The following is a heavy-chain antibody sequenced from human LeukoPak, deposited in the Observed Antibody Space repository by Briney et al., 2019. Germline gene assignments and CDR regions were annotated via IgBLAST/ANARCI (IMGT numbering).Heavy chain of an antibody. J-gene: IGHJ4*02. Sequence: GGSLRLSCAASGFTFSSYGMHWVRQAPGKGLEWVAVISYDGSNKYYADSVKGRFTISRDNSKNTLYLQMNSLRAEDTAVYYCAKDGAAYDFDYWGQGTLVTVSS. D-gene: IGHD5-12*01. CDR1: GFTFSSYG. V-gene: IGHV3-30*18. CDR3: AKDGAAYDFDY. CDR2: ISYDGSNK.